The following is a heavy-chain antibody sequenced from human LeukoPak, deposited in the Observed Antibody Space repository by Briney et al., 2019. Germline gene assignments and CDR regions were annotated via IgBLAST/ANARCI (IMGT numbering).Heavy chain of an antibody. D-gene: IGHD1-26*01. J-gene: IGHJ4*02. CDR1: GYTFTNYD. Sequence: ASVTVSCMASGYTFTNYDINWVRQATGPALEWIGWMNPYSGNTGYAQEFQGRITMTRDTSISTAYMELSSLRSEDTAMYYCAKSKVGATTLPIDFWGQGTLVTVSS. CDR3: AKSKVGATTLPIDF. V-gene: IGHV1-8*01. CDR2: MNPYSGNT.